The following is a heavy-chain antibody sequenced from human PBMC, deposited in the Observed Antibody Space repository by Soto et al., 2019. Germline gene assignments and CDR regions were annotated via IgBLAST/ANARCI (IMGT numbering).Heavy chain of an antibody. Sequence: SETLSLTCAVQGGSFSGYIWTWIRQPPGKGLQWIGQINHSGSTYYNPSLKSRVTISLFTSNDQFSLELDSVTAADTAMYYCARNRGSGSLRRYFDYWGQGALVTVSS. CDR1: GGSFSGYI. V-gene: IGHV4-34*01. J-gene: IGHJ4*02. D-gene: IGHD3-10*01. CDR2: INHSGST. CDR3: ARNRGSGSLRRYFDY.